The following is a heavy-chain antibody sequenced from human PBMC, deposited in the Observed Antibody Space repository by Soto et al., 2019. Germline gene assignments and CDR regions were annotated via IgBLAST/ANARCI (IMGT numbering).Heavy chain of an antibody. V-gene: IGHV4-59*08. D-gene: IGHD1-26*01. CDR1: GGSISSYY. CDR3: ARRWGAAVDY. CDR2: IYYSGST. Sequence: QVQLQESGPGLVKPSETLSLTCIVSGGSISSYYWSWIRQPPGKGLEWIGYIYYSGSTNYNPSLKSRVTISVDTSKNQFSLKLSSVTAADTAVYYCARRWGAAVDYWGQGTLVTVSS. J-gene: IGHJ4*02.